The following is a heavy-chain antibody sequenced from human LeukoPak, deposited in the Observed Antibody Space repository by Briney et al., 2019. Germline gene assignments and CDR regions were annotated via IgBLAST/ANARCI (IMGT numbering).Heavy chain of an antibody. CDR3: ARDGCSSTSCYPAVYDWFDP. CDR1: GGTFSSYA. CDR2: IIPIFGTA. J-gene: IGHJ5*02. Sequence: ASVKVSCKASGGTFSSYAISWVRQAPGQGLEWMGGIIPIFGTANYAQKFQSRVTITTDESTSTAYMELSSLRSEDTAVYYCARDGCSSTSCYPAVYDWFDPWGQGTLVTVSS. V-gene: IGHV1-69*05. D-gene: IGHD2-2*01.